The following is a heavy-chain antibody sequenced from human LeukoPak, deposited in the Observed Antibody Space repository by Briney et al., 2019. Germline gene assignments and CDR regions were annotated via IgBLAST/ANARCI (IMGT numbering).Heavy chain of an antibody. Sequence: SETLSLTCDVSGGSISNDRFYWAWIRQSPGKGLEWIGSVYHSRSTYYDPSLKSRVNILIDTSKNQFSLSLRSVTAADTAVYYCARAGRVVYAFDIWGQGTMVTVSS. CDR1: GGSISNDRFY. D-gene: IGHD1-14*01. V-gene: IGHV4-39*07. CDR2: VYHSRST. J-gene: IGHJ3*02. CDR3: ARAGRVVYAFDI.